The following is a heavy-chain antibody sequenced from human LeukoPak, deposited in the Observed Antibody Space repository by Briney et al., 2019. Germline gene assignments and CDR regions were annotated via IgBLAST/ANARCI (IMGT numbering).Heavy chain of an antibody. V-gene: IGHV3-23*01. CDR1: GFTFSSYA. CDR3: AKDRGYSYGDYYYYGMDV. D-gene: IGHD5-18*01. J-gene: IGHJ6*02. CDR2: IGGSGGHT. Sequence: PWGSLRLSCAASGFTFSSYAMSWVRQAPGKGLEWVSAIGGSGGHTYHADSVKGRFTISRDNSKNTLYLQMNSLRAEDTAVYYCAKDRGYSYGDYYYYGMDVWGQGTTVTVSS.